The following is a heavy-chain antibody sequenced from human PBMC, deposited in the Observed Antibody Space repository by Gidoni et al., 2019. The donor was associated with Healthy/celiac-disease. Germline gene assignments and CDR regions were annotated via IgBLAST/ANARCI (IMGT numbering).Heavy chain of an antibody. CDR3: AMLTTVTTTEQYYYYGMDV. CDR2: INHSGSP. V-gene: IGHV4-34*01. J-gene: IGHJ6*02. D-gene: IGHD4-4*01. Sequence: QVQLQQWGAGLLKPSETLSLTCAVYGGSFSGYYWSWIRQPPGKGLEWIGEINHSGSPNYNPSLKSRVTISVDTSKNQFSLKLSSVTAADTAVYYCAMLTTVTTTEQYYYYGMDVWGQGTTVTVSS. CDR1: GGSFSGYY.